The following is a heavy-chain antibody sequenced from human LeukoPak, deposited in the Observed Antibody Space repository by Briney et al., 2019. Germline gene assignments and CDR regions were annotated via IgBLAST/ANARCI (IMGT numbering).Heavy chain of an antibody. V-gene: IGHV4-34*01. J-gene: IGHJ4*02. Sequence: PSETLSLTCAVYGGSFSGYYWSWIRQPPGKGLEWIGEINHSGSTNYNPSLKSRVTISVDTSKNQFSLKLSSVTAADTAVYYCARGVRRITIFGVVTPRFDYWGQGTPVTVSS. D-gene: IGHD3-3*01. CDR1: GGSFSGYY. CDR2: INHSGST. CDR3: ARGVRRITIFGVVTPRFDY.